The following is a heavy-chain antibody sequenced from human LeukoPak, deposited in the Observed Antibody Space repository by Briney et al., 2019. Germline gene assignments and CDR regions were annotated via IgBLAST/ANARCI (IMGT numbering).Heavy chain of an antibody. CDR3: AKGGRHYSSGWYVKDWFDP. CDR1: GFNFSRYW. J-gene: IGHJ5*02. V-gene: IGHV3-9*01. Sequence: GGSLRLSCVASGFNFSRYWTHWVRQAPGKGLEWVSGISWNSGSIGYADSVKGRFTISRDNAKNSLYLQMNSLRAEDTALYYCAKGGRHYSSGWYVKDWFDPWGQGTLVTVSS. CDR2: ISWNSGSI. D-gene: IGHD6-19*01.